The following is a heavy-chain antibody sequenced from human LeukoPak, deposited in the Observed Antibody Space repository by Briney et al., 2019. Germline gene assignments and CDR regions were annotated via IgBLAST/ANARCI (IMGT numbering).Heavy chain of an antibody. D-gene: IGHD5-18*01. CDR3: ARVLTPGYSYGYDY. CDR2: INHSGST. CDR1: GGPFRGYS. V-gene: IGHV4-34*01. J-gene: IGHJ4*02. Sequence: PSETLTLTCAVYGGPFRGYSWGWIRQPPGKGLDWIGEINHSGSTNYNPSLKSRVTISVDTSKNQFSLKLSSVTAADTAVYYCARVLTPGYSYGYDYWGQGTLVTVSS.